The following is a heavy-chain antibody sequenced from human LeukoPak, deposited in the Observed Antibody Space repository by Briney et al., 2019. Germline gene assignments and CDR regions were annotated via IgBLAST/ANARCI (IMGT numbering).Heavy chain of an antibody. J-gene: IGHJ4*02. CDR2: IKPDGSEK. V-gene: IGHV3-7*01. CDR1: GFIFSSYW. Sequence: PGGSLRLSCAASGFIFSSYWMSWVRQAPGKGLEWVANIKPDGSEKFYVDSMKGRFTTSRDNTKNSLFLQMNSLRAEDTAVYYCATVTYGDSDYWGQGTLVTVSS. D-gene: IGHD4-17*01. CDR3: ATVTYGDSDY.